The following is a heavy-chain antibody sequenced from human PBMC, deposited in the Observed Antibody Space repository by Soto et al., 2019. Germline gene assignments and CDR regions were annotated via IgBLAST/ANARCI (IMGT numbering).Heavy chain of an antibody. Sequence: QVQLVQSGAEVKKPGASVKVSCKASGYTFTSYGISWVRQAPGQGLEWMGWISAYNGNTNYAQKLQGRVTMTTDTSRSTAYMALRRLRPDATAVYYCARASGSSYWFAPWGQGTLVTVSS. J-gene: IGHJ5*02. V-gene: IGHV1-18*01. CDR3: ARASGSSYWFAP. CDR1: GYTFTSYG. D-gene: IGHD1-26*01. CDR2: ISAYNGNT.